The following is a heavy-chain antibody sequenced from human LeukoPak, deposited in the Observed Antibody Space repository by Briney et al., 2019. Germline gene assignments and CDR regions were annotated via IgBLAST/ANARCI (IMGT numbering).Heavy chain of an antibody. J-gene: IGHJ4*02. D-gene: IGHD6-13*01. CDR1: GFTFSSYG. V-gene: IGHV3-30*18. CDR2: ISYDGSNR. Sequence: GGSLRLSCAASGFTFSSYGMHWVRQPPGKGLEWVAVISYDGSNRYYADSVKGRFTISRDNSKNTLYLQMNSLRGDDTAVYYCAKAPSYSSSWYFPDYWGQGTLVTVSS. CDR3: AKAPSYSSSWYFPDY.